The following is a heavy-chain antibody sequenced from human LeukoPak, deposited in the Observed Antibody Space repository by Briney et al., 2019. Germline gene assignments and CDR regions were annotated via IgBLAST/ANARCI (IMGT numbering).Heavy chain of an antibody. CDR1: GFTFSSYG. J-gene: IGHJ3*02. D-gene: IGHD3-16*01. V-gene: IGHV3-33*01. CDR2: IWYDGSNK. Sequence: GGSLRLSCAASGFTFSSYGMHWVRQAPGKGLEWVAVIWYDGSNKYYADSVEGRFTISRDNSKNTLYLQMNSLRAEDTAVYYCARECLKFGAPDAFDIWGQGTMVTVSS. CDR3: ARECLKFGAPDAFDI.